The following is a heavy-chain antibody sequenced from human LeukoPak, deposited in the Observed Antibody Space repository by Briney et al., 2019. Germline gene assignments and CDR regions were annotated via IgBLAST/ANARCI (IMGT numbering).Heavy chain of an antibody. D-gene: IGHD3-10*01. Sequence: PSGTLSLTCTASGGSMSSRYWSWIRQSPGKGLEWIGYIYYSGSTNYNPSLKSRVTISVDTSKNQFSLKLSSVTAADTAVYYCARLTMVRGVIITGPDYWGQGTLVTVSS. CDR1: GGSMSSRY. J-gene: IGHJ4*02. CDR2: IYYSGST. CDR3: ARLTMVRGVIITGPDY. V-gene: IGHV4-59*08.